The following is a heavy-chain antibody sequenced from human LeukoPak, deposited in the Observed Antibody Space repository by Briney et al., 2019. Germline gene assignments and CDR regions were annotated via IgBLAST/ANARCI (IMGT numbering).Heavy chain of an antibody. J-gene: IGHJ3*02. CDR1: GGSFSGYY. D-gene: IGHD1-26*01. CDR3: ARGREQPDAFDI. Sequence: PSETLSLTCAVYGGSFSGYYWSWIRQPPGKGLEWIGEINHSGSTNYNPSLKSRVTISVDTSKNQFSLKLSSVTAADTAVYYCARGREQPDAFDIWGQGTMVTVSS. CDR2: INHSGST. V-gene: IGHV4-34*01.